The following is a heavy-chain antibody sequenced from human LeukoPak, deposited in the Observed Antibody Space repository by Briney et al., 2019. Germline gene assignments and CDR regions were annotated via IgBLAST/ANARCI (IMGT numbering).Heavy chain of an antibody. Sequence: ASVKVSCKASGYTFTGYYMHWVRQAPGQGLEWMGWINPNSGGTNYAQKFQGRVTMTRDTSISTAYMELSRLRSDDTAVYYCARDLSLLDDFWSGYPLDYRGQGTLVTVSS. D-gene: IGHD3-3*01. V-gene: IGHV1-2*02. CDR3: ARDLSLLDDFWSGYPLDY. J-gene: IGHJ4*02. CDR1: GYTFTGYY. CDR2: INPNSGGT.